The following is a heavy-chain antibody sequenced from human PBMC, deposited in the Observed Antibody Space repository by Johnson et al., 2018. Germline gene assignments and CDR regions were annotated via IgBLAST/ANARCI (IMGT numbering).Heavy chain of an antibody. Sequence: QERLVESGTEVKKPGSSVKVSCKASGVTFNSNTFTWVRQAPGQGLEFMGAILPLSGNTVSAEKFRGRVTISGDASTNTGYIECSSLRFEDTAFYYCAKKGSGSQYKSMDVWGQGTTVIVS. CDR3: AKKGSGSQYKSMDV. J-gene: IGHJ6*02. CDR1: GVTFNSNT. V-gene: IGHV1-69*01. CDR2: ILPLSGNT. D-gene: IGHD3-10*01.